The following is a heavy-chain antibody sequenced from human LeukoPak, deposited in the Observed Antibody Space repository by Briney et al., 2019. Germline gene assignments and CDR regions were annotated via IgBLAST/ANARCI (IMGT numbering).Heavy chain of an antibody. J-gene: IGHJ4*02. V-gene: IGHV4-61*02. CDR1: GGSISSGSYY. Sequence: SQTLSLTCTVSGGSISSGSYYWSWIRQPAGKGLEWIGRIYTSGSTNYNPSLKSRVTISVDTSKNQFSLKLSSVTAADTAVYYCARDGMAAWFDYWGQGTLVTVSS. CDR2: IYTSGST. D-gene: IGHD5-24*01. CDR3: ARDGMAAWFDY.